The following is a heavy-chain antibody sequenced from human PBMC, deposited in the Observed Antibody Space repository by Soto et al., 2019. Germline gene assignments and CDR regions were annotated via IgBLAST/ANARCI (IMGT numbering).Heavy chain of an antibody. Sequence: QLQLQESGPGLVKPSETLSLTYTVSGGSISSSSYYWGWIRQPPGKGLEWIGSIYYSGSTYYNPSLKSRVPISADTAKNQFSLKLSSVTAADTAVYYCARHRGYYEGSGYFTFDAFDIWGQGTMVTVSS. J-gene: IGHJ3*02. CDR3: ARHRGYYEGSGYFTFDAFDI. D-gene: IGHD3-22*01. CDR1: GGSISSSSYY. V-gene: IGHV4-39*01. CDR2: IYYSGST.